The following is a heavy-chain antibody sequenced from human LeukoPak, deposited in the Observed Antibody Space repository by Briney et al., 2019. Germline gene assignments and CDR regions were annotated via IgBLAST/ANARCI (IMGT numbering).Heavy chain of an antibody. J-gene: IGHJ4*02. V-gene: IGHV4-30-2*01. Sequence: SETLSLTCAVSGGSISSGGYSWSWIRQPPGKGLEWIGYIYHSGGTYYNPSLKSRVTISVDRSKNQFSLKLSSVTAADTAVYYCARRVIVVVTATYYFDYWGQGTLVTVSS. D-gene: IGHD2-21*02. CDR3: ARRVIVVVTATYYFDY. CDR1: GGSISSGGYS. CDR2: IYHSGGT.